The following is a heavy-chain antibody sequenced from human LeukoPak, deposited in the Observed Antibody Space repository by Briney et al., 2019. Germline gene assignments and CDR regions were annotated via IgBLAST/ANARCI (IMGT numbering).Heavy chain of an antibody. V-gene: IGHV3-30*03. D-gene: IGHD5-24*01. CDR1: GFTFRSYG. Sequence: GGSLRLSCAASGFTFRSYGMHWVRQAPGKGLEWVAFISYDGSNKYYADSVKGRFTISRDNSKNTLYLQMNSLRAEDTAVYYCARGRDGYNWIDYWGQGTLVTVSS. CDR3: ARGRDGYNWIDY. CDR2: ISYDGSNK. J-gene: IGHJ4*02.